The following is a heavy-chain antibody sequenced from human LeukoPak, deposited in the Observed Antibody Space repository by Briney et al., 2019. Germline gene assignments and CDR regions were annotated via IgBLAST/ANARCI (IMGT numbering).Heavy chain of an antibody. CDR2: IYYSGST. Sequence: KASETLSLTCSVSGGSISSHYWSWIRQPPGKGLEWIGYIYYSGSTKYNPSLKSRVTISVDTSKNQFSLKLSSVTAADTAVYYCARDNPYYYGSGSYYNGVYYYGMDVWGQGTTVTVSS. CDR1: GGSISSHY. J-gene: IGHJ6*02. CDR3: ARDNPYYYGSGSYYNGVYYYGMDV. D-gene: IGHD3-10*01. V-gene: IGHV4-59*11.